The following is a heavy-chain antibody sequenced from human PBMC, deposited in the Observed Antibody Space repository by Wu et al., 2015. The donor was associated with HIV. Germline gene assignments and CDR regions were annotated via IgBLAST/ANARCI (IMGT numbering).Heavy chain of an antibody. CDR1: GGIFINFG. D-gene: IGHD2-21*01. CDR3: ATTNRILINGGDYYHRYGMDV. Sequence: QVQMVQSGAEVRQPGSSVKVSCKASGGIFINFGINWVRRAPGAGLEWLGTIIPLYGTTNYAQKFLGRITISADTSTTSSSLDLSSLRSEDTAIYYCATTNRILINGGDYYHRYGMDVWGQGTTVTVSS. V-gene: IGHV1-69*08. J-gene: IGHJ6*01. CDR2: IIPLYGTT.